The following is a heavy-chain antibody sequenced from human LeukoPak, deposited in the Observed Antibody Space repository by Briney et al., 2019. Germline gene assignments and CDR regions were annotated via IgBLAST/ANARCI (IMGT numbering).Heavy chain of an antibody. CDR3: AKGPHERSGYPDD. V-gene: IGHV1-18*01. Sequence: ASVKVSCKPYGYTFNTYGITWVRQAPGQGLEWMGWISPYNGNTNYAQKFQGRVTLTTDTSTSTAYMELRSLRSDDTAVYYCAKGPHERSGYPDDWGQGTLVTVSS. J-gene: IGHJ4*02. CDR1: GYTFNTYG. CDR2: ISPYNGNT. D-gene: IGHD3-22*01.